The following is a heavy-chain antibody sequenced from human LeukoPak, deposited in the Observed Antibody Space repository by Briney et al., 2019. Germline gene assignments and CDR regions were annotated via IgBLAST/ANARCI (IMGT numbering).Heavy chain of an antibody. V-gene: IGHV3-21*01. Sequence: PGGSLRLSCAASGFTFSSYSMNWVRQAPGKGLEWVSSISSSSSYIYYADSVKGRFTISRDNAKNSLYLQMNSLRAEDTAVYYCAKGGSYYYDSSGYSPYFDYWGQGTLVTVSS. CDR2: ISSSSSYI. J-gene: IGHJ4*02. CDR1: GFTFSSYS. D-gene: IGHD3-22*01. CDR3: AKGGSYYYDSSGYSPYFDY.